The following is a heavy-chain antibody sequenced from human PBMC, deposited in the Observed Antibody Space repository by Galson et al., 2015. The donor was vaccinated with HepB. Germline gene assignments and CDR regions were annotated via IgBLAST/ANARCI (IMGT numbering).Heavy chain of an antibody. Sequence: SLRLSCAASGFTFSSYSMNWVRQAPGKGLEWVSSISSSSSYIYYADSVKGRFTISRDNAKNSLYLQMNSLRAEDTAVYYCARECISIRGVAESWGQGTLVTVSS. CDR3: ARECISIRGVAES. J-gene: IGHJ5*02. CDR1: GFTFSSYS. V-gene: IGHV3-21*04. CDR2: ISSSSSYI. D-gene: IGHD3-10*01.